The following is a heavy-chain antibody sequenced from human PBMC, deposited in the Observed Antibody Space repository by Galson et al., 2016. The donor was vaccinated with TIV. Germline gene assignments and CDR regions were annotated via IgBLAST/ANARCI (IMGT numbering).Heavy chain of an antibody. D-gene: IGHD3-10*01. J-gene: IGHJ5*02. CDR3: ARDLTASGYYGSAVDDWFDP. V-gene: IGHV4-4*07. Sequence: LSLTCTVSDDSISWHYWSWIRQPAGKGLEWIGRIDTSGNTNYNPSLKSRVTMSVDMSKSQFSLKLTSVTAADTAVYYCARDLTASGYYGSAVDDWFDPWGQGTLVTVSS. CDR1: DDSISWHY. CDR2: IDTSGNT.